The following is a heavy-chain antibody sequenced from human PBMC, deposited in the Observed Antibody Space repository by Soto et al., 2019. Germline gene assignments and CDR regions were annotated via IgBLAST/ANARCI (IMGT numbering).Heavy chain of an antibody. J-gene: IGHJ4*03. V-gene: IGHV4-61*08. D-gene: IGHD3-3*01. CDR1: GGSISSAGYS. Sequence: NPSDTPSLTSTASGGSISSAGYSWCWIRQPPGKGLEWIGYIYYSGSTNYKPSLKSRVTISVDTSKNQFSLKLSSVTAADTAVYYCARDWRPSDYWGQGTTVTVSS. CDR2: IYYSGST. CDR3: ARDWRPSDY.